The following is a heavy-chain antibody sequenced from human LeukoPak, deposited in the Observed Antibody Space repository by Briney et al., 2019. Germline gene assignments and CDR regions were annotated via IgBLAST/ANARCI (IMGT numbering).Heavy chain of an antibody. J-gene: IGHJ3*02. V-gene: IGHV3-7*01. Sequence: PGGSLRLSCAASGFTFSSYWLSWVRQAPGKGLEWVANIKQDGSEKYYVDSVKGRITISRDNAKNSLSLQMNSLRAEDTAVYHCARGIVSDFWSGPAFDIWGQGTMVTVSS. CDR3: ARGIVSDFWSGPAFDI. CDR1: GFTFSSYW. D-gene: IGHD3-3*01. CDR2: IKQDGSEK.